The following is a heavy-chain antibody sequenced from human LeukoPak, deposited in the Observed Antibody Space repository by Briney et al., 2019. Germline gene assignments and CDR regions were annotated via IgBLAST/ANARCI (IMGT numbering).Heavy chain of an antibody. V-gene: IGHV4-59*08. CDR1: GGSISSYY. D-gene: IGHD1-26*01. J-gene: IGHJ4*02. CDR2: IYYSGST. Sequence: PSETLSPTCTVSGGSISSYYWSWIRQPPGKGLEWIGYIYYSGSTNYNPSLKSRVTISVDTSKNQFSLKLSSVTAADTAVYYCARQGIVGASDYWGQGTLVTAFS. CDR3: ARQGIVGASDY.